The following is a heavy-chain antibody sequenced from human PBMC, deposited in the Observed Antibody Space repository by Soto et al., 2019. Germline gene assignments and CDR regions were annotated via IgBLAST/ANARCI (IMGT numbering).Heavy chain of an antibody. Sequence: KTSETLSLTCAVYGGSFSGYYWSWIRQPPGKGLEWIGEINHSGSTNYNPSLKSRVTISVDTSKNQSSLKLSSVTAADTAVYYCARGYYGSGSYYVYYYGMDVWGQGTTVT. D-gene: IGHD3-10*01. V-gene: IGHV4-34*01. J-gene: IGHJ6*02. CDR2: INHSGST. CDR1: GGSFSGYY. CDR3: ARGYYGSGSYYVYYYGMDV.